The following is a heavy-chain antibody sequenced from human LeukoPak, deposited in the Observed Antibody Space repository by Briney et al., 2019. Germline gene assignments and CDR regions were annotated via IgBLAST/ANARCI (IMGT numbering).Heavy chain of an antibody. Sequence: GRSLRLSCAASGFTFSSYGMHWVRQAPGKGLEWVAVISYDGSNKYYADSVKGRFTISRDNSKNTLYLQMNSLRAEDTAVYYCAKDRGVRYFDWLFDYWGQGTLVTVS. CDR3: AKDRGVRYFDWLFDY. J-gene: IGHJ4*02. V-gene: IGHV3-30*18. CDR2: ISYDGSNK. CDR1: GFTFSSYG. D-gene: IGHD3-9*01.